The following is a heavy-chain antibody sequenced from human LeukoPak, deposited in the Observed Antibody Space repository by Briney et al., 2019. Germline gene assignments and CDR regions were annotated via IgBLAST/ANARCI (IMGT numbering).Heavy chain of an antibody. V-gene: IGHV3-33*01. CDR1: GFTFSSYV. CDR2: ICYDGSNK. CDR3: ARDARIQLGPAAVADPDAFDI. J-gene: IGHJ3*02. Sequence: GGSLRLSCAASGFTFSSYVMHWVRQAPGKGLEWVAVICYDGSNKYYADSVKGRFTISRDNSKTTLYLQMSSLRAEDTAVYYCARDARIQLGPAAVADPDAFDIWGQGTMVTVSS. D-gene: IGHD5-18*01.